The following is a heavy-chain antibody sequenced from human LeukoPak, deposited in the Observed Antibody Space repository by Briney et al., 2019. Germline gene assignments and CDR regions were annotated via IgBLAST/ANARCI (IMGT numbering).Heavy chain of an antibody. CDR2: INPNDGDT. V-gene: IGHV1-2*02. CDR1: GYTFTDYY. Sequence: GPVKVSCKASGYTFTDYYMHWVRQAPGQGFEWMGWINPNDGDTNYAQKFQGRVTMTRDTSISPAHMEVSRLRSDDTAVYYCARANFLYCSSSTCLFDYWGQGTLVTVSS. D-gene: IGHD2-2*01. J-gene: IGHJ4*02. CDR3: ARANFLYCSSSTCLFDY.